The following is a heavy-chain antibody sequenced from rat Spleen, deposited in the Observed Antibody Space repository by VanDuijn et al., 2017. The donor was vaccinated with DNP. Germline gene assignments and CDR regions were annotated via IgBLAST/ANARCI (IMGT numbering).Heavy chain of an antibody. V-gene: IGHV5-22*01. CDR2: IRFDGGTT. J-gene: IGHJ2*01. D-gene: IGHD4-3*01. CDR3: VRWYNSGYYFDY. CDR1: GFSFSDYY. Sequence: EVQLVESGGGLVQPGRSLKLSCEASGFSFSDYYMAGVGQAPRKGLEWVAYIRFDGGTTYYGNSVKRRFTLSRDNAKSTLYLQMNSRRSEDMATYYGVRWYNSGYYFDYWGQGVMVTVSS.